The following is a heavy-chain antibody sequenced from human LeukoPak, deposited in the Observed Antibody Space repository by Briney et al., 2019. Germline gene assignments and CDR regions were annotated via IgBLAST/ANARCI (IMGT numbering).Heavy chain of an antibody. CDR1: GGSISSSTYY. CDR3: ARPLSGSSSWHGDAFDI. Sequence: PSATLSLTCTVSGGSISSSTYYWGWIRQPPGKGLEWIGSIYYSGSTYYNASLKSRVTISADTSKNQFSLKLSSVTAADTAVYYCARPLSGSSSWHGDAFDIWGQGTMVTVSS. CDR2: IYYSGST. D-gene: IGHD6-13*01. V-gene: IGHV4-39*01. J-gene: IGHJ3*02.